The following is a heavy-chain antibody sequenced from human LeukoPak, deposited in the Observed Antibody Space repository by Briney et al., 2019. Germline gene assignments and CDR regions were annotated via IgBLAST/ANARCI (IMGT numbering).Heavy chain of an antibody. CDR3: ARLAYGDYPLGCYYYYMDV. V-gene: IGHV4-59*01. CDR1: GGSISSYY. Sequence: KPSETLSLTCTVSGGSISSYYWSWIRQPPGKGLEWIGYIYYSGSTNYNPSLKSRVTISVDTSKNQFSLKLSSVTAADTAVYYCARLAYGDYPLGCYYYYMDVWGKGTTVTVSS. CDR2: IYYSGST. J-gene: IGHJ6*03. D-gene: IGHD4-17*01.